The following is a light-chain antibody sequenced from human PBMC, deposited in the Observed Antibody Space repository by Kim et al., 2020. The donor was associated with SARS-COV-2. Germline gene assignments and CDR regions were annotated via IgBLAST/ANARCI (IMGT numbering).Light chain of an antibody. CDR3: QHYNNWPRT. J-gene: IGKJ2*01. CDR1: QSVSTN. Sequence: EIVMTQSPATLSVSPGERTTLSCRASQSVSTNLAWYQQNPGQAPRLLIFGASTRATGIPARFSGSGSGTNFTLTISSLQSEDYAVYYCQHYNNWPRTFGQGTKLEI. CDR2: GAS. V-gene: IGKV3-15*01.